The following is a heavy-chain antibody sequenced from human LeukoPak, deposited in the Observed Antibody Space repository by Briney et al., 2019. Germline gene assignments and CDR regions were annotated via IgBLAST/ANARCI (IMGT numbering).Heavy chain of an antibody. V-gene: IGHV3-21*01. D-gene: IGHD3-3*01. J-gene: IGHJ6*02. CDR2: ISSSSSYI. CDR1: GFIFSNYG. CDR3: ARDKEERGTIFGVVQAYYGMDV. Sequence: GGSLRLSGAASGFIFSNYGMNWVRQAPGKGLEWVSSISSSSSYIYYADSVKGRFTISRDNAKNSLYLQMNSLRAEDTAVYYCARDKEERGTIFGVVQAYYGMDVWGQGTTVTVSS.